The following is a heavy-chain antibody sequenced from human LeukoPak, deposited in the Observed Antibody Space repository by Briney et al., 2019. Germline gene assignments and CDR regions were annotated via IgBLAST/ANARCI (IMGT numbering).Heavy chain of an antibody. CDR2: IWYDGSNK. V-gene: IGHV3-33*06. J-gene: IGHJ4*02. Sequence: GGSLRLSCTASGFTFGDYAMSWFRQAPGKGLEWVAVIWYDGSNKYYADSVKGRFTISRDNSKNTLYLQMNSLRAEDTAVYYCAKLIDYGGKVIDYWGQGTLVTVSS. CDR1: GFTFGDYA. D-gene: IGHD4-23*01. CDR3: AKLIDYGGKVIDY.